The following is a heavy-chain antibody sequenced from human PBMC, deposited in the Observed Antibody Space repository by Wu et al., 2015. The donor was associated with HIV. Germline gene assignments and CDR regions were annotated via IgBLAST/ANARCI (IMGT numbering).Heavy chain of an antibody. CDR2: IIPIFGTA. CDR3: AIALGITMVRGVIPQYYFDY. V-gene: IGHV1-69*05. D-gene: IGHD3-10*01. CDR1: GGTFSSYA. J-gene: IGHJ4*02. Sequence: QVQLVQSGAEVKKPGSSVKVSCKASGGTFSSYAISWVRQAPGQGLEWMGGIIPIFGTANYAQKFQGRVTITTDESTSTAYMELSSLRSEDTAVYYCAIALGITMVRGVIPQYYFDYWGQGTLVTVSS.